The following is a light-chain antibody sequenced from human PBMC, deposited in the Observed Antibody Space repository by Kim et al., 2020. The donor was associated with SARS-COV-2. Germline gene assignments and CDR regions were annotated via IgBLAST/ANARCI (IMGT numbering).Light chain of an antibody. V-gene: IGLV1-40*01. J-gene: IGLJ2*01. Sequence: GVPTSCPGSSSNIGAVYDVHWYQQLPGTAPKLLIYGNSNRPSGVPDRFSGSKSGTSASLAITGLQAEDEADYYCQSYDSSLSGVVFGGGTKVTVL. CDR2: GNS. CDR3: QSYDSSLSGVV. CDR1: SSNIGAVYD.